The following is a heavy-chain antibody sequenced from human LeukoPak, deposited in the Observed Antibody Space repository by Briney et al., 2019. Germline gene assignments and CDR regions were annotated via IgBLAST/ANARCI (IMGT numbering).Heavy chain of an antibody. CDR1: GYSFSSGFC. D-gene: IGHD3-22*01. J-gene: IGHJ3*02. Sequence: SETLSLTCSVSGYSFSSGFCWGWIRQPPGKGLEWIGSIFHTGSTYYNPSLKSRVTMSVDTSKNQFSLKLSSVTAADTAFYYCARANYYDTSGYSRGAFDIWGQGTMVTVSS. V-gene: IGHV4-38-2*02. CDR3: ARANYYDTSGYSRGAFDI. CDR2: IFHTGST.